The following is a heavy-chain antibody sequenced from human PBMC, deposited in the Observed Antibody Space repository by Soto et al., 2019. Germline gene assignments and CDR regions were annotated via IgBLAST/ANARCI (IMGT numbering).Heavy chain of an antibody. Sequence: QLQLQESGPGLVKPSETLSLTCTVSGGSISSSSYYWGWIRQPPGKGLEWIGSIYHSGNTYYNPSLKGRVTISVDTSKNQFSLKLSSVTAADTAVYYCAPGGVVAASFDYWGQGTLVTVSS. CDR3: APGGVVAASFDY. D-gene: IGHD2-15*01. J-gene: IGHJ4*02. V-gene: IGHV4-39*01. CDR1: GGSISSSSYY. CDR2: IYHSGNT.